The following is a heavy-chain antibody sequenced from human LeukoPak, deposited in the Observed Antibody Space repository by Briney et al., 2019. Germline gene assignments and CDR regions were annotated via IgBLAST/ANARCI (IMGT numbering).Heavy chain of an antibody. Sequence: GGSLRLSCAASGFTVSSNYMSWVRQAPGKGLEWVSVIYSGGSTCYADSVKGRFTISRVNSKNTLYLQMSGLRAEDTAVYYCARGRYGSVNWFDPWGQGTLVTVSS. CDR3: ARGRYGSVNWFDP. J-gene: IGHJ5*02. D-gene: IGHD3-10*01. V-gene: IGHV3-66*02. CDR1: GFTVSSNY. CDR2: IYSGGST.